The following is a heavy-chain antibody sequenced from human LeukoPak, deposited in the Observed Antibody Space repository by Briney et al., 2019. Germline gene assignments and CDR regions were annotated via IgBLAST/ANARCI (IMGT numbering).Heavy chain of an antibody. J-gene: IGHJ6*02. CDR3: ARLNWDILHYYYGMDV. CDR1: GYTFTSYD. CDR2: MNPNSGNT. D-gene: IGHD2-15*01. V-gene: IGHV1-8*01. Sequence: ASVKVSCKASGYTFTSYDINWVRQATGQGLEWMGWMNPNSGNTGYAQKFQGRVTMTRNTSISTAYMELSSLRSEDTAVYYCARLNWDILHYYYGMDVWGQGTTVTVSS.